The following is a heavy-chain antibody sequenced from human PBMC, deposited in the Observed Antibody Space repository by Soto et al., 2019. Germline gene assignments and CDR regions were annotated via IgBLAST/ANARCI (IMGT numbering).Heavy chain of an antibody. CDR3: ARVGRYCSGGSCATNWFDP. CDR1: GGSISSYY. Sequence: SETLSLTCTVSGGSISSYYWSWIRQPPGKGLEWIGYIYYSGSTNYNPSLKSRVTISVDTSKNQFSLKLSSVTAADTAVYYCARVGRYCSGGSCATNWFDPWGQGTLVTVS. V-gene: IGHV4-59*01. J-gene: IGHJ5*02. CDR2: IYYSGST. D-gene: IGHD2-15*01.